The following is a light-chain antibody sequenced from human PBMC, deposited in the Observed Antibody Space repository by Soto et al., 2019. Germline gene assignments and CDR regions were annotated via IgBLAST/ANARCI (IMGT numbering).Light chain of an antibody. J-gene: IGLJ1*01. CDR3: EAWDDSLNGLYV. V-gene: IGLV1-44*01. CDR2: SNN. CDR1: SSNIGSNT. Sequence: QSVLTQPPSASGTPGQRVTISCSGSSSNIGSNTVNWYQLLPGTAPKLLIYSNNQRPSGVPDRFSGSKSGTSASLAISGLQSEDEADYYCEAWDDSLNGLYVFGTGTKVTVL.